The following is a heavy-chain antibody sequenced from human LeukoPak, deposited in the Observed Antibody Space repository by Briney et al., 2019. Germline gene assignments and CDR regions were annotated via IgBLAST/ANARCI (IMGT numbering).Heavy chain of an antibody. CDR2: IIPIFGTA. Sequence: SVTVSCKASGGTFSSYAISWVRQAPGQGLEWMGGIIPIFGTANYAQKFQGRVTITADESTSTAYMELSSLRSEDTAVYYCASYPYDSSGYYWFAEAFDIWGQGTMVTVPS. V-gene: IGHV1-69*13. CDR3: ASYPYDSSGYYWFAEAFDI. CDR1: GGTFSSYA. J-gene: IGHJ3*02. D-gene: IGHD3-22*01.